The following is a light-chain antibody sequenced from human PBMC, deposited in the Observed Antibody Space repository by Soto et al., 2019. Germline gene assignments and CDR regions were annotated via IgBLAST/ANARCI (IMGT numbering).Light chain of an antibody. CDR1: QSISSW. J-gene: IGKJ4*01. V-gene: IGKV1D-12*01. Sequence: DLQLTQSPSSVSASVGDRVTITCRASQSISSWLAWYQQKPGKAPKLLIYAASRLHSGVPSRFSGRGSGTDFTLTISSLQPEDFATYYCQQADSFPLTFGGGTEVEIK. CDR3: QQADSFPLT. CDR2: AAS.